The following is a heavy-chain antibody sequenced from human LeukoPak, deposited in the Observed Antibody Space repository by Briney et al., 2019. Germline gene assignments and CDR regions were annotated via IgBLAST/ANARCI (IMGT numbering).Heavy chain of an antibody. Sequence: GGSLRLSCAASGFTFSSYSMNWVRQAPGKGLEWVSSISSSSSYIYYADSVKGRFTISRDNAKNSLYLRMNSLRAEDTAVYYCARARGYSGYDWYYWGQGTLGTVSS. D-gene: IGHD5-12*01. CDR3: ARARGYSGYDWYY. V-gene: IGHV3-21*01. CDR2: ISSSSSYI. CDR1: GFTFSSYS. J-gene: IGHJ4*02.